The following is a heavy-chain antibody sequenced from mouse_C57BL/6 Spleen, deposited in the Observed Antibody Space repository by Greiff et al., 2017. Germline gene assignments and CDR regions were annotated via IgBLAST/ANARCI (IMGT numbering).Heavy chain of an antibody. CDR1: GYAFTNYL. Sequence: QVQLQQSGAELVRPGTSVKVSCKASGYAFTNYLIEWVKQRPGQGLEWIGVINPGSGGTNYNEKFKGKATLTADKSSSNAYMQLSSLTSEDSAVYFCASSRARYWYFDVWGTGTTVTVSS. CDR3: ASSRARYWYFDV. J-gene: IGHJ1*03. V-gene: IGHV1-54*01. D-gene: IGHD3-3*01. CDR2: INPGSGGT.